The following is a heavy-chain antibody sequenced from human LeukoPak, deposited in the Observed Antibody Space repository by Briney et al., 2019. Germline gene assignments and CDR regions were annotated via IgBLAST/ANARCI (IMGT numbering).Heavy chain of an antibody. Sequence: GGSLRLSCAASGFTFSNHAMSRVRQAPGKGLEWVSGISGSGGSTYYADSARGRFTISRDNSKNTVYLQMNSLRAEDTAVYYCAKRYYSDSSGYLGSLNYWGQGTLVTVSS. CDR2: ISGSGGST. V-gene: IGHV3-23*01. CDR1: GFTFSNHA. J-gene: IGHJ4*02. D-gene: IGHD3-22*01. CDR3: AKRYYSDSSGYLGSLNY.